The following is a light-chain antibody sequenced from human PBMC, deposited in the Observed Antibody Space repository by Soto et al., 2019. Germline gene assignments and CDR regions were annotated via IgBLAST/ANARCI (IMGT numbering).Light chain of an antibody. CDR2: GAS. V-gene: IGKV3-15*01. J-gene: IGKJ5*01. CDR3: QQYGSSPRVT. CDR1: QSVSRW. Sequence: MTQSPCILSASVGDSVTITCRASQSVSRWLAWYQQKPGQAPRLLIYGASTRASGIPDRFSGSGFGTVFTLTISRLQSEDFAVYYCQQYGSSPRVTFGQGTRLEIK.